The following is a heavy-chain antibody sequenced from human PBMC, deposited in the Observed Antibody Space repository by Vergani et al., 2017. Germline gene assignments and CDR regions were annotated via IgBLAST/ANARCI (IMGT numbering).Heavy chain of an antibody. J-gene: IGHJ3*02. CDR3: AKYSRAIDAFDI. CDR1: GFTFSSYG. CDR2: MSYDGSNK. Sequence: VQLVESGGGLVKPGGSLRLSCAASGFTFSSYGMHWVRQAPGKGLEWVAVMSYDGSNKYYADSVKGRFTISRDNSKNTLYLQMNSLRAEDTAVYYCAKYSRAIDAFDIWGQGTMVTVSS. D-gene: IGHD2-21*01. V-gene: IGHV3-30*18.